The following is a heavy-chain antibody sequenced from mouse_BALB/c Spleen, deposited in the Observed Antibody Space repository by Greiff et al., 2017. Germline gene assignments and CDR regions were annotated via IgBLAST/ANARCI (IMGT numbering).Heavy chain of an antibody. V-gene: IGHV1-5*01. D-gene: IGHD2-2*01. CDR2: IYPGNSDT. CDR1: GYSFTSYW. CDR3: TRNRGYEKDYFDY. J-gene: IGHJ2*01. Sequence: EVQLQESGTVLARPGASVKMSCKASGYSFTSYWMHWVKQRPGQGLEWIGAIYPGNSDTSYNQKFKGKAKLTAVTSASTAYMELSSLTNEDSAVYYCTRNRGYEKDYFDYWGQGTTLTVSS.